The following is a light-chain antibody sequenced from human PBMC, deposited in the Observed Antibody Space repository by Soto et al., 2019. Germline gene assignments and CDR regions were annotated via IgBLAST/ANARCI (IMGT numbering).Light chain of an antibody. V-gene: IGKV3-20*01. CDR3: QQYNNYWT. J-gene: IGKJ1*01. Sequence: EIVLMQSPGTLSLSPGERATLCCRASQSVSSSYLAWYQQKPGQAPRLLIYGAPSRATGIPDRFSGSGSGTDFTLTISSLQPDDFATYYCQQYNNYWTFGQGTKVDIK. CDR2: GAP. CDR1: QSVSSSY.